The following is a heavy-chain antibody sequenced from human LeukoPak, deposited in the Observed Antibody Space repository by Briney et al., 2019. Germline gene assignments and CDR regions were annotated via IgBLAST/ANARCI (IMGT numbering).Heavy chain of an antibody. Sequence: PSQTLSLTCTVSGGSISSGSYYWRWIRQPAGKGLEGIGRIYTSGSTNYNPSLKSRVTISVDTSKNQFSLKLSSVTAADTAVYYCARDLGSQSWGLYNWFDPWGQGTLVTVSS. J-gene: IGHJ5*02. CDR2: IYTSGST. D-gene: IGHD3-16*01. V-gene: IGHV4-61*02. CDR1: GGSISSGSYY. CDR3: ARDLGSQSWGLYNWFDP.